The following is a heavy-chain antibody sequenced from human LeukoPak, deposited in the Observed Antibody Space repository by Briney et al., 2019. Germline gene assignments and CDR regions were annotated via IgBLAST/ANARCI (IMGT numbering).Heavy chain of an antibody. CDR2: INHSGST. J-gene: IGHJ4*02. CDR1: GGSFSGYY. D-gene: IGHD3-3*01. V-gene: IGHV4-34*01. CDR3: ARAHYDFWSGYRQYFDY. Sequence: SETLSLTCAVYGGSFSGYYWSWIRQPPGKGLEWIGEINHSGSTNYNPSLKSRVTISVDTSKNQFSLKLSSVTAADTAVYYCARAHYDFWSGYRQYFDYWSQGTLVTVSS.